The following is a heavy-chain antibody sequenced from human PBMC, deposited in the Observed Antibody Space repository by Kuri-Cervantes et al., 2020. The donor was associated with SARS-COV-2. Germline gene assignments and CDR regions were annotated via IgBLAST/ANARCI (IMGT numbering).Heavy chain of an antibody. J-gene: IGHJ4*02. CDR3: AKVFGVGSNIKYFDY. D-gene: IGHD2/OR15-2a*01. V-gene: IGHV3-9*01. Sequence: GGSLRLSCAASGFTFDDYAMHWVRQAPGKGLEWVSGISWNSGSIGYADSVKGRFTMSRDSSRNSLYLQMSSLRVEDTAEYFCAKVFGVGSNIKYFDYWGQGTVVTVSS. CDR2: ISWNSGSI. CDR1: GFTFDDYA.